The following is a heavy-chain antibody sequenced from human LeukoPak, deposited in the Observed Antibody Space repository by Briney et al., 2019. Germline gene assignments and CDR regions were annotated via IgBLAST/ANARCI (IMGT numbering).Heavy chain of an antibody. Sequence: GGSLRLSCAASGFTFSSYWMNWARQAPGKGLEWVASINHNGNVNYYVDSVKGRFTISRDNAKNSLYLQMSNLRAEDTAVYFCARGGGLDVGGQGATVTVSS. CDR3: ARGGGLDV. V-gene: IGHV3-7*03. J-gene: IGHJ6*02. CDR1: GFTFSSYW. D-gene: IGHD3-16*01. CDR2: INHNGNVN.